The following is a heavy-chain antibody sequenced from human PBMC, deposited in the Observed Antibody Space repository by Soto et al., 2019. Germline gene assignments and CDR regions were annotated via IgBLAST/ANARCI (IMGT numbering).Heavy chain of an antibody. CDR1: EFTFSSYG. J-gene: IGHJ6*02. Sequence: GGSLRLSCAAAEFTFSSYGMHWVRQAPGKGLEWVAVIWYDGSNKYYADSVKGRFTISRDNSKNTLYLQMNSLRAEDTAVYYCARVYGGNWYGMDVWGQGTTVTVSS. V-gene: IGHV3-33*01. CDR3: ARVYGGNWYGMDV. D-gene: IGHD2-15*01. CDR2: IWYDGSNK.